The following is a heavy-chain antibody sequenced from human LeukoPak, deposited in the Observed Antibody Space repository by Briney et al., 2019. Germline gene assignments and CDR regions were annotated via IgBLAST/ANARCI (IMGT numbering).Heavy chain of an antibody. J-gene: IGHJ6*02. CDR1: GFIFSDYT. Sequence: GGSLRLSCAASGFIFSDYTMNWVRQAPGKGLEWVSSINSGSSDIYYADSVKGRFTISRDNAKNLLYLQMNSLRVEDTAVYYCARGFLDYYYGMDVWGLGTTVTVSS. V-gene: IGHV3-21*01. CDR3: ARGFLDYYYGMDV. CDR2: INSGSSDI.